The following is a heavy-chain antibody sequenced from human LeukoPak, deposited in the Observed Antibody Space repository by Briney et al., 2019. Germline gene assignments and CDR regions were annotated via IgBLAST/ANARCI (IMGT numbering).Heavy chain of an antibody. CDR2: MNPNSGNT. Sequence: WASVKVSCKASGYTFTSHAINWVRQATGQGLEWMGWMNPNSGNTGYAPKFQGRVTMTRNTSISTAYMELSSLRSEDTAVYYCARGPGVRGVINNYWGQGTLVTVSS. J-gene: IGHJ4*02. CDR3: ARGPGVRGVINNY. V-gene: IGHV1-8*01. D-gene: IGHD3-10*01. CDR1: GYTFTSHA.